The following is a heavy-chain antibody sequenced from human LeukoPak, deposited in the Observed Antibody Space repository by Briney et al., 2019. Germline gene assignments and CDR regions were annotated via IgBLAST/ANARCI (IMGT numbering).Heavy chain of an antibody. J-gene: IGHJ4*02. V-gene: IGHV4-31*03. D-gene: IGHD2-2*02. Sequence: SETLSLTCTVSGGSISSGGYYWSWIRQHPGEGLEWIGYIYYSGSTYYNPSLKSRVTISVDTSKNQFSLKLSSVTAADTAVYYCARGHRYPGSDYWGQGTLVTVSS. CDR2: IYYSGST. CDR1: GGSISSGGYY. CDR3: ARGHRYPGSDY.